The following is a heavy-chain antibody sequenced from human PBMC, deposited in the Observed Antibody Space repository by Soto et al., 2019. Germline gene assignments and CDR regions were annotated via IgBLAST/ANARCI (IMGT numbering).Heavy chain of an antibody. CDR1: GFTFSSYG. CDR3: ARGRVRGVYGMDV. D-gene: IGHD3-10*01. J-gene: IGHJ6*02. CDR2: IWYDGSNK. V-gene: IGHV3-33*01. Sequence: QVQLVESGGGVVQPGRSLRLSCAASGFTFSSYGMHWVRQAPGKGLEWVAVIWYDGSNKYYADSVKGRFTISRDNSKNTMYLQMNSLRVEDTAVYYCARGRVRGVYGMDVWGQGTTVTVSS.